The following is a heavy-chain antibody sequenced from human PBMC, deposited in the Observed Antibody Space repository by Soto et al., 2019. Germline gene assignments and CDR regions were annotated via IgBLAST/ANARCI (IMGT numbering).Heavy chain of an antibody. D-gene: IGHD5-18*01. V-gene: IGHV1-69*06. CDR3: AREKVPFSAVETVKV. Sequence: QVQLVQSGAEVKKRGSSVKVYCKTSGGTFINSAISWVRQAPGQWLEWMGGIIPIFDTANYAQKFQGRVTSTADKSPTTVYMELNSLRSEDTAAYDCAREKVPFSAVETVKVWVQGTTVTVSS. J-gene: IGHJ6*02. CDR1: GGTFINSA. CDR2: IIPIFDTA.